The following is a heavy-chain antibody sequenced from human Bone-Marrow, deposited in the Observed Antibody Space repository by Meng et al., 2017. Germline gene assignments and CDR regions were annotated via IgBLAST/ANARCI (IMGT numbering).Heavy chain of an antibody. CDR2: IKQDGSWR. CDR3: ARDHCSGGSCYFYYGMDV. V-gene: IGHV3-7*01. Sequence: GGSLRLSCAASGFTFSNHYMTWVRQAPGKGLEWVGHIKQDGSWRYYVDSVKGRFTTSRDNAKNSLYLQMNSLRAEDTAVYYCARDHCSGGSCYFYYGMDVWGQGTTVTVSS. D-gene: IGHD2-15*01. CDR1: GFTFSNHY. J-gene: IGHJ6*02.